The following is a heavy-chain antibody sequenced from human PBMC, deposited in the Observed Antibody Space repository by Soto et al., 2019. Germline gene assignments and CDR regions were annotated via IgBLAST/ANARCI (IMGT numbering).Heavy chain of an antibody. CDR3: AKDYDFWSGHGMDV. CDR1: GFTFSSYG. D-gene: IGHD3-3*01. Sequence: HPGGSLRLSCAASGFTFSSYGMHWVRQAPGKGLEWVAVISYDGSNKYYADSVKGRFTISRDNSKNTLYLQMNSLRAEDTAVYYCAKDYDFWSGHGMDVWGQGTTVTVSS. CDR2: ISYDGSNK. J-gene: IGHJ6*02. V-gene: IGHV3-30*18.